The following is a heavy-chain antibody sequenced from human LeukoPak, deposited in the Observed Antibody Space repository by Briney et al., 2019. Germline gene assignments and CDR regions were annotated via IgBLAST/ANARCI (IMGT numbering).Heavy chain of an antibody. J-gene: IGHJ5*02. CDR3: ARGFTSAISWFDP. V-gene: IGHV4-4*07. CDR2: VYTCGST. D-gene: IGHD2-2*01. Sequence: SETLSLTCTLSGGSISNYYWSWIRQPAGKGLGWIGRVYTCGSTHYNPSLKSRVTMSVATSKNQFSLKLSSVTAADTAVYYCARGFTSAISWFDPWGQGTLVTVSS. CDR1: GGSISNYY.